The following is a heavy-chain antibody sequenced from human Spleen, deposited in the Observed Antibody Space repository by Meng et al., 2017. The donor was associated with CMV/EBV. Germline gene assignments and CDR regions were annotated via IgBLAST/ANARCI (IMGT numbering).Heavy chain of an antibody. CDR2: ISGYNGDT. Sequence: ASVKVSCKASGYTFSTYGISWVRQAPGQGLEWMGWISGYNGDTNYAQKFQGRVTMTTDTSTSTAYMELRSLRSDDTAVYYCARAAPPRGRACSSTSCYYYYYGMDVWGQGTTVTVSS. V-gene: IGHV1-18*01. J-gene: IGHJ6*02. CDR3: ARAAPPRGRACSSTSCYYYYYGMDV. CDR1: GYTFSTYG. D-gene: IGHD2-2*01.